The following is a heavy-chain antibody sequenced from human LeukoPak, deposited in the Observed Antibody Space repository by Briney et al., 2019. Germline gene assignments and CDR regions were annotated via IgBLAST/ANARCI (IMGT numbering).Heavy chain of an antibody. CDR2: IWYDGSNK. CDR3: AKGQSEENPDDAFDI. D-gene: IGHD5-24*01. J-gene: IGHJ3*02. V-gene: IGHV3-33*06. Sequence: PGXXXXLSCAASGFTFSSYGMHWVRQAPDKGLEWVAVIWYDGSNKYYEDSVKGRFTISRYNSKNTLYLQMNSLRAEDTAVYYCAKGQSEENPDDAFDIWGQGTMVTVSS. CDR1: GFTFSSYG.